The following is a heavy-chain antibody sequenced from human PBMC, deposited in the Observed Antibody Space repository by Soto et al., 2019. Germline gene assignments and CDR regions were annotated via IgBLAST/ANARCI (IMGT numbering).Heavy chain of an antibody. V-gene: IGHV4-39*01. CDR2: IYYSGST. D-gene: IGHD3-3*01. J-gene: IGHJ6*02. CDR1: GGSISSSSYY. Sequence: SETLSLTCTVSGGSISSSSYYWGWIRQPPGKGLEWIGSIYYSGSTYYNPSLKSRVTISVDTSKNQFSLKLSSVTAADTAVYYCARVGRITIFGVDPYGMDVWGQGTTVTGLL. CDR3: ARVGRITIFGVDPYGMDV.